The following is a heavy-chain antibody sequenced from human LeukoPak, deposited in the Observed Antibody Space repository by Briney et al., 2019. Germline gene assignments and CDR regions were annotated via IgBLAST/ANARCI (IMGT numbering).Heavy chain of an antibody. CDR1: GGSISSYY. CDR2: IFYSGTT. J-gene: IGHJ1*01. D-gene: IGHD3-22*01. V-gene: IGHV4-59*01. Sequence: ASETLSLTCTVSGGSISSYYWSWIRQPPGKGLEWIGYIFYSGTTNYNPSLKSRVTISVDTSKKQFSLKLSSVTAADTAVNYCARDYYDSSGYPPLNFQHWGQGTLVTVSS. CDR3: ARDYYDSSGYPPLNFQH.